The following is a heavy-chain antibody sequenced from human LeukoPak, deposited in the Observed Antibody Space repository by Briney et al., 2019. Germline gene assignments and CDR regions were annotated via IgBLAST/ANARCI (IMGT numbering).Heavy chain of an antibody. CDR2: MNPNSGNT. CDR3: ARGRSSSWHHRGGYYGMDV. D-gene: IGHD6-13*01. J-gene: IGHJ6*02. CDR1: GYTFTIYD. V-gene: IGHV1-8*01. Sequence: ASVNVSCKASGYTFTIYDINWVRQATGQGLEWMGWMNPNSGNTGYAQKFQGRVTMTRNTSISTAYMELSSLRSEDTAVYYCARGRSSSWHHRGGYYGMDVWGQGTTVTVSS.